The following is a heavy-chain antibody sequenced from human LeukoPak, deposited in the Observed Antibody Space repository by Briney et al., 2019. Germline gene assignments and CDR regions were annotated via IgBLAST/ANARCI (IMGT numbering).Heavy chain of an antibody. Sequence: GGSLRLSCAASGFTLSSYAMYWVRQAPGKGLEWVAVISYDGSSKYYGDSVKGRFTISRDNSKNTLDLQMTSLRAEDTAVYYCAKAGGSGSYYNALPYYYYGMDVWGQGTTVTVSS. J-gene: IGHJ6*02. V-gene: IGHV3-30*18. CDR3: AKAGGSGSYYNALPYYYYGMDV. CDR2: ISYDGSSK. D-gene: IGHD3-10*01. CDR1: GFTLSSYA.